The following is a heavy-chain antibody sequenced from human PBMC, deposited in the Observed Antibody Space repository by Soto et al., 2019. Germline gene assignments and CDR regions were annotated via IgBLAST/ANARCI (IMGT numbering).Heavy chain of an antibody. J-gene: IGHJ5*02. CDR2: MNPNSGDT. V-gene: IGHV1-8*01. CDR1: GYTFTSYD. D-gene: IGHD3-3*01. Sequence: RASVKVSCKASGYTFTSYDINWVRQATGQGLEWMGWMNPNSGDTGYAQKFQGRVTMTRDTSISTAYMELSRLRSDDTAVYYCARSTYYDFWSGYSEHNWFDPWGQGTLVTVSS. CDR3: ARSTYYDFWSGYSEHNWFDP.